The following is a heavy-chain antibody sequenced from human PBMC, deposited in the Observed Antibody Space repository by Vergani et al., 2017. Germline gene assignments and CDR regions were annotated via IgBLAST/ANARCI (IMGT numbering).Heavy chain of an antibody. CDR1: GYTFTSYG. D-gene: IGHD3-3*01. J-gene: IGHJ3*02. V-gene: IGHV1-18*01. CDR2: ISAYNGNT. CDR3: AREHRTGYYEFWGGYLENAFDS. Sequence: QVQLVQSGAEVKKPGASVKVSCKASGYTFTSYGISWVRQAPGQGLEWMGWISAYNGNTNYAQKLQGRVTMTTDTSTSTACMELRSLRSDDTAVYYCAREHRTGYYEFWGGYLENAFDSWGQGTMVTVSS.